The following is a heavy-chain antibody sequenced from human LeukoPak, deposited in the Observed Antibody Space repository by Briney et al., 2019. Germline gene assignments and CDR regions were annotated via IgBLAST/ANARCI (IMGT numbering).Heavy chain of an antibody. CDR3: ARGVVDFWSGYYLRGSFDY. CDR2: ISAYNGNT. CDR1: GCTFTSYG. D-gene: IGHD3-3*01. Sequence: GASVKVSCKASGCTFTSYGISWVRQAPGQGLEWMGWISAYNGNTNYAQKLQGRVTMTTDTSTSTAYMELRSLRSDDTAVYYCARGVVDFWSGYYLRGSFDYWGQGTLVTVSS. V-gene: IGHV1-18*01. J-gene: IGHJ4*02.